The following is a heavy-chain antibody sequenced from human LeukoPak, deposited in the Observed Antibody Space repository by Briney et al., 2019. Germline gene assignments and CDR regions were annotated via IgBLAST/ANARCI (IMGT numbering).Heavy chain of an antibody. Sequence: GGSLRLSCAASGFTFSSYAMSWVRQAPGKGLEWVSAISGSGGSTYYADSVKGRFTISRDNSKNTLYLQMNSLRAEDTAVYYCAKASEATMVYAPFFDYWGQGTLVTVSS. CDR2: ISGSGGST. CDR3: AKASEATMVYAPFFDY. V-gene: IGHV3-23*01. D-gene: IGHD2-8*01. J-gene: IGHJ4*02. CDR1: GFTFSSYA.